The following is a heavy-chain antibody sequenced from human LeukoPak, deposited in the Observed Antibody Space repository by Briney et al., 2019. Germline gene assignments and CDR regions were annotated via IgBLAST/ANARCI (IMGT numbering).Heavy chain of an antibody. D-gene: IGHD3-22*01. J-gene: IGHJ4*02. V-gene: IGHV1-18*01. Sequence: ASVKVSCKTSGYTFTSYGISWVRQAPGQGLEWMGWITTYNGYTNYAQKLQGRATMTTDTSTNTAYLELRSLRSDDTAVYYCARSTYSYDSSGYYYQLHRFDYWGQGTLVTVSS. CDR1: GYTFTSYG. CDR3: ARSTYSYDSSGYYYQLHRFDY. CDR2: ITTYNGYT.